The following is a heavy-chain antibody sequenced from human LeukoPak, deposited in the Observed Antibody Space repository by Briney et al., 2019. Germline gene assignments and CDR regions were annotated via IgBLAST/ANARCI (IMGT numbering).Heavy chain of an antibody. J-gene: IGHJ5*02. D-gene: IGHD3-16*01. CDR2: FTGSGGNR. CDR3: AKDDNYIRFLS. Sequence: PGGSLRLSCAASGFTFSCYWMSWVRQAPGKGLEWVSGFTGSGGNRYYADSVKGRFTISRDNSKNTLYLQMNSLRAEDTAVYYCAKDDNYIRFLSWGQGTLVTVSS. CDR1: GFTFSCYW. V-gene: IGHV3-23*01.